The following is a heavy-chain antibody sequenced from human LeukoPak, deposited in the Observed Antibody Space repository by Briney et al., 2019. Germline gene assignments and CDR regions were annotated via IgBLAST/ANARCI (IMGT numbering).Heavy chain of an antibody. Sequence: ASVKVSCKASGYSFTSYGISWLRQAPGQGLEWMGWINPNSGGTNYAQKFQGRVTMTRDTSISTAYMELSRLRSDDTAVYYCARGTSGSYYQSLDYWGQGTLVTVSS. CDR2: INPNSGGT. CDR3: ARGTSGSYYQSLDY. D-gene: IGHD1-26*01. V-gene: IGHV1-2*02. J-gene: IGHJ4*02. CDR1: GYSFTSYG.